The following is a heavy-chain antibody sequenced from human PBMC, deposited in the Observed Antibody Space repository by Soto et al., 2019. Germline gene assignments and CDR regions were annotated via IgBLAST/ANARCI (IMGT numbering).Heavy chain of an antibody. CDR3: AKDQGSSGSYLDAFDI. CDR1: GFTFTSYA. D-gene: IGHD3-10*01. V-gene: IGHV3-23*01. J-gene: IGHJ3*02. CDR2: ISGSGVST. Sequence: EVQLLESGGGLVQPGGSLRLSCAASGFTFTSYAMSWVRQAPGKGLEWVSAISGSGVSTYYADSVKGRFTISRDNSKNTLYVQMNWLRAEDSAVYYCAKDQGSSGSYLDAFDIWGQGTMVTVSS.